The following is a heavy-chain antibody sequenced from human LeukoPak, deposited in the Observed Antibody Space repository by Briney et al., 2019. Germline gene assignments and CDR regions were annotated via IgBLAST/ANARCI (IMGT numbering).Heavy chain of an antibody. J-gene: IGHJ3*02. D-gene: IGHD3-3*01. Sequence: ASVKVSCKASGYTFTNYAMNWVRQAPGQGLEWMGWINTNTGNPTYAQGFTGRFVFSLDTSVSTAYLQISSLKAEDTAVYYCARDPTVLRFLEWLGNDAFDIWGQGTVVTVSS. CDR1: GYTFTNYA. CDR3: ARDPTVLRFLEWLGNDAFDI. V-gene: IGHV7-4-1*02. CDR2: INTNTGNP.